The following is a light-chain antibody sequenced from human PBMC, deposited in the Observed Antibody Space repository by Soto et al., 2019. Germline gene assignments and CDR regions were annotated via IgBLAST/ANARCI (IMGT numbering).Light chain of an antibody. CDR3: QQYHSYPWT. V-gene: IGKV1-5*03. CDR2: KAS. CDR1: QTIITW. J-gene: IGKJ1*01. Sequence: DTQMTQSPSTLSTSVGDRVTIICRASQTIITWLAWYQQKPGKAPKLLIYKASTLESGVPSRFSGSGSGTEFTLTISSLQPDDFATYYCQQYHSYPWTFGQGTKVEIK.